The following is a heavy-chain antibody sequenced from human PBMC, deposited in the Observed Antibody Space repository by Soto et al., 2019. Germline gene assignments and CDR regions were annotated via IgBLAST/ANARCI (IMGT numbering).Heavy chain of an antibody. CDR3: AITSPSRRYDFWSASPDAFDI. D-gene: IGHD3-3*01. J-gene: IGHJ3*02. CDR2: MNPNSGNT. Sequence: QVQLVQSGAEVKKPGASVKVSCKASGYTFTSYDINWVRQATGQGLEWMGWMNPNSGNTGYAQKFQGRVTMTRNTSISTAYMELSSLRSEDTAVYYCAITSPSRRYDFWSASPDAFDIWGQGTMVTVSS. CDR1: GYTFTSYD. V-gene: IGHV1-8*01.